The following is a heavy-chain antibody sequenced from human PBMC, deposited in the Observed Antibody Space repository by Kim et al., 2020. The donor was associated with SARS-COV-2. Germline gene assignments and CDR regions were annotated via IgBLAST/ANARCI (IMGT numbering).Heavy chain of an antibody. V-gene: IGHV5-51*01. CDR1: GYSFTSYW. CDR2: IYPGDSDT. CDR3: ARQGSGSGYWYYYYGMDV. D-gene: IGHD3-22*01. Sequence: GESLKISCKGSGYSFTSYWIGWVRQMPGKGLEWMGIIYPGDSDTRYSPSFQGQVTISADKSISTAYLQWSSLKASDTAMYYCARQGSGSGYWYYYYGMDVWGQGTTVTVSS. J-gene: IGHJ6*02.